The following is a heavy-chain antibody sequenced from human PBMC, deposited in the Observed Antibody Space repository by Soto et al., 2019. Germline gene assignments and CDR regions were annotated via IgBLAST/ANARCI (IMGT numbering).Heavy chain of an antibody. D-gene: IGHD3-16*01. CDR3: ARGMGQPLDY. J-gene: IGHJ4*02. V-gene: IGHV1-18*01. CDR2: ISTYNGNT. Sequence: QVQLVQSGAEVKKPGASVKVSCNASGYTFTSYDISWVRQAPGQGLEWMGWISTYNGNTNYAQRLQGRVTMTTDTATSTADMDLRSLRADDTAVYYCARGMGQPLDYWGQGTLVTVSS. CDR1: GYTFTSYD.